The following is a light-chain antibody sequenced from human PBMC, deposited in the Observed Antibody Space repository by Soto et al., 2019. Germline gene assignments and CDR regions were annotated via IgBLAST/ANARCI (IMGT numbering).Light chain of an antibody. Sequence: QSVLTQPPSASGSPGQSVTLSCTGTSSDVGGYNYVSWYQQHPGKAPKLMIYEVSKRPSGVPDRFSGSKSGNTASLTVSGLQAEDEADYYCSSYAGSPVVFGGGTQRTVL. V-gene: IGLV2-8*01. J-gene: IGLJ2*01. CDR3: SSYAGSPVV. CDR2: EVS. CDR1: SSDVGGYNY.